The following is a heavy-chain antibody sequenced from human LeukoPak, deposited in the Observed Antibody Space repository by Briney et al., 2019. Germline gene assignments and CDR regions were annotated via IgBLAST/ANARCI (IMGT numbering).Heavy chain of an antibody. D-gene: IGHD3-3*01. CDR1: GFTFSSYA. CDR3: AKDYDFWSGSYYFDY. J-gene: IGHJ4*02. CDR2: ISGSGGST. Sequence: PGGSLRLSCAASGFTFSSYAMSWVRQAPGKGLEWVSAISGSGGSTYYADSVKGRFTISRDKSKNTLYLQMNSLRAEDTAVYYCAKDYDFWSGSYYFDYWGQGTLVTVSS. V-gene: IGHV3-23*01.